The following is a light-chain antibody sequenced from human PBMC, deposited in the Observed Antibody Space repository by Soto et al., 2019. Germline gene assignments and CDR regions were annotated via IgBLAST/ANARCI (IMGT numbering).Light chain of an antibody. V-gene: IGKV1-5*01. CDR2: DAP. CDR3: QQYNIYSPT. Sequence: DIQMTQSPSTLSASVGDRVTITCRASQSISSWLAWYQQKPGKAPKVLIYDAPSLESGVPSRFNGSGSGTEFTLTISNLQPDDFATYYCQQYNIYSPTFGQGTKLEIK. CDR1: QSISSW. J-gene: IGKJ2*01.